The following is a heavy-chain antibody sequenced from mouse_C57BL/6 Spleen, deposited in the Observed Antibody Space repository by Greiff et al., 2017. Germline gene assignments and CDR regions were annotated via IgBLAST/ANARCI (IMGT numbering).Heavy chain of an antibody. J-gene: IGHJ2*01. Sequence: VQLQQPGAELVRPGASVTLSCKASGYTFTDYEMPWVKQTPVHGLEWIGAIDPETGGTAYNQTFKGKAILTADKSSSTAYMELRSLPSADSAVDYCTWLRRSCYFDYWGQGTTLTVSS. CDR3: TWLRRSCYFDY. CDR2: IDPETGGT. D-gene: IGHD2-2*01. CDR1: GYTFTDYE. V-gene: IGHV1-15*01.